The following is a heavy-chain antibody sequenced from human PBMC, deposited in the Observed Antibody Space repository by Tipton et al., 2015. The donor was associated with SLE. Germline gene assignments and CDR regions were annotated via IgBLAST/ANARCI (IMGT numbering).Heavy chain of an antibody. CDR1: VGSINNIDYF. V-gene: IGHV4-39*07. D-gene: IGHD4/OR15-4a*01. CDR3: AREDPMVDAFNI. CDR2: IYYSGST. J-gene: IGHJ3*02. Sequence: TLSLTCSVSVGSINNIDYFWGWIRQPPGKGLEWIGTIYYSGSTHYNPSLKSRVTISVDTSKNQFSLRLISVTAADTAVYYCAREDPMVDAFNIWGQGTMVTVSS.